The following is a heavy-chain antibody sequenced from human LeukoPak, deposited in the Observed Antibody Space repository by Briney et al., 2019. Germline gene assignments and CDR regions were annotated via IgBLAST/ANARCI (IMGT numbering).Heavy chain of an antibody. CDR2: ISSSSSTI. CDR1: GFTFSSYS. Sequence: GGSLRLSCAASGFTFSSYSMNWVRQAPGKGLEWVSYISSSSSTIYYADSVKGRFTISRDNAKNSLYLQMNSLRAEDTAVYYCARERELDYFDYWGQGTLVTVSS. CDR3: ARERELDYFDY. J-gene: IGHJ4*02. D-gene: IGHD1-26*01. V-gene: IGHV3-48*04.